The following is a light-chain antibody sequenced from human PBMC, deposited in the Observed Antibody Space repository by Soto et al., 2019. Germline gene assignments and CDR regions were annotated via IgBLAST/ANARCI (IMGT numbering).Light chain of an antibody. CDR3: QQFQNYPLT. CDR1: QAITSA. Sequence: AIQMTQSPSSLSASTGDSVTISCRASQAITSALAWYPQKPGKPPKLLIYDVSTLEGGVPSRFSGSGSGTDFTLSISSLQPEDFATYYCQQFQNYPLTFGGGTNVE. V-gene: IGKV1D-13*01. J-gene: IGKJ4*01. CDR2: DVS.